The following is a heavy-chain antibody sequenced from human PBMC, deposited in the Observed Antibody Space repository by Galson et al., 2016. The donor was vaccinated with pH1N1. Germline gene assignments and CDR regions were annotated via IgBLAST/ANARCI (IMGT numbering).Heavy chain of an antibody. J-gene: IGHJ4*02. CDR2: MYPDDSDI. Sequence: QSGAEVKKPRESLKISCQVSGYSFSSYWVAWVRQMPGKGLEWMAIMYPDDSDIKYSPSFEGQVTISADKSISTAYLQWSSLKASDTAMYYCARYSGSFFFDYWGQGTLVTVSS. D-gene: IGHD1-26*01. CDR3: ARYSGSFFFDY. CDR1: GYSFSSYW. V-gene: IGHV5-51*01.